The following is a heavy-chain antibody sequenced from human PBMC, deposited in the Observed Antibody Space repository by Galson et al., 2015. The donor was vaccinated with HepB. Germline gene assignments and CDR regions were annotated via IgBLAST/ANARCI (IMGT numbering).Heavy chain of an antibody. CDR3: ARGTIPNWFDP. J-gene: IGHJ5*02. V-gene: IGHV4-38-2*02. CDR2: IYHSGST. Sequence: ETLSLTCTVSGYSISSGYYWGWIRQPPGKGLEWIGSIYHSGSTYYNPSLKSRVTISVDTSKNQFSLKLSSVTAADTAVYYCARGTIPNWFDPWGQGTLVTVSS. D-gene: IGHD1-1*01. CDR1: GYSISSGYY.